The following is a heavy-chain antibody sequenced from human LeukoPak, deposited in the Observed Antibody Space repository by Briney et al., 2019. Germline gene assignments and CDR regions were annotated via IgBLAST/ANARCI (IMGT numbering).Heavy chain of an antibody. D-gene: IGHD3-10*01. V-gene: IGHV3-30*02. Sequence: GGSLRLSCAASGFTFSSYGMHWVRQAPGKGLEGVAFIQYDGSNNNYADSVKGRFTTSRDNSKNTLYLQMNSLRAEDTAVYYCAKDRAPYYFDYWGQGTLVTVSS. CDR3: AKDRAPYYFDY. J-gene: IGHJ4*02. CDR1: GFTFSSYG. CDR2: IQYDGSNN.